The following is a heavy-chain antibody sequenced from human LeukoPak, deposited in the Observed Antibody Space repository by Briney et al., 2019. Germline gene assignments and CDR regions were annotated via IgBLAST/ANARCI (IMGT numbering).Heavy chain of an antibody. Sequence: ASVKVSCKVSGYTLTELSMHWVRQAPRKGLEWMGGFDPEDGETIYAQKFQGRVTMTEDTSTDTAYMELSSLRSEDTAVYYCATHWSVLRSPFDYWGQGTLVTVSS. CDR1: GYTLTELS. V-gene: IGHV1-24*01. CDR2: FDPEDGET. J-gene: IGHJ4*02. CDR3: ATHWSVLRSPFDY. D-gene: IGHD3-3*01.